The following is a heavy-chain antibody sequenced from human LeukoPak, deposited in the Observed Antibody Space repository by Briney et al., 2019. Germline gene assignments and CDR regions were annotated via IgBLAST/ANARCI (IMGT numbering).Heavy chain of an antibody. V-gene: IGHV4-39*01. Sequence: SETLSLTCTVSGGSISSSSYYWGWNRQPPGKGLEWIGSIYYSGSTFYNPSLKSRVTISVDTSKNQFSLKLSSVTATDTAVYYCAKTQTRVVWGKGTTVTVSS. J-gene: IGHJ6*03. CDR2: IYYSGST. CDR3: AKTQTRVV. CDR1: GGSISSSSYY. D-gene: IGHD3-10*01.